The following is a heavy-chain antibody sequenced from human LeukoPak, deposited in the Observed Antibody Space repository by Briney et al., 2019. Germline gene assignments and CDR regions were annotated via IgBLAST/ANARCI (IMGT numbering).Heavy chain of an antibody. CDR3: ARGSVLRFLEWSSADVVYYYGMDV. Sequence: PGGSLRLSCAASGFTFSSYAMHWVRQAPGKGLEWVAVISYDGSNKYYADSVKGRFTISGDNSKNTLYLQMNSLRAEDTAVYYCARGSVLRFLEWSSADVVYYYGMDVWGQGTTVTVS. V-gene: IGHV3-30-3*01. CDR2: ISYDGSNK. J-gene: IGHJ6*02. D-gene: IGHD3-3*01. CDR1: GFTFSSYA.